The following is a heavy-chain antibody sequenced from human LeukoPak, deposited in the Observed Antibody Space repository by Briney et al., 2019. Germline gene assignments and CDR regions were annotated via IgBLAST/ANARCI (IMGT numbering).Heavy chain of an antibody. CDR1: GGTFSSYT. CDR2: IIPILGIA. V-gene: IGHV1-69*02. D-gene: IGHD3-16*02. Sequence: GSSVKVSCKASGGTFSSYTISWVRHAPGQGLEWMGRIIPILGIANYAQKFQGRVTITAHKSTSTAYMELSSLRSEDTAVYYCASQDDYVWGSYRLDYWGQGTLVTVSS. J-gene: IGHJ4*02. CDR3: ASQDDYVWGSYRLDY.